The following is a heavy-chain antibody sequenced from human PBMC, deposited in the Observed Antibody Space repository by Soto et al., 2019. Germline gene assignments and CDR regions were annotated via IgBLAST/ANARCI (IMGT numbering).Heavy chain of an antibody. CDR2: ISTHTGNT. CDR1: GYTFTTYG. D-gene: IGHD3-10*01. Sequence: QAPVLQSGAEVKKPGASMKVSCKASGYTFTTYGVSWVRQDPGQGLEWMGWISTHTGNTLYAQKFQGRVTMTTDTSSSTAYMELRSLRSDDTAVYYCARDVGVGSYAPGIQGMDVWGQGTTVTVSS. V-gene: IGHV1-18*01. CDR3: ARDVGVGSYAPGIQGMDV. J-gene: IGHJ6*02.